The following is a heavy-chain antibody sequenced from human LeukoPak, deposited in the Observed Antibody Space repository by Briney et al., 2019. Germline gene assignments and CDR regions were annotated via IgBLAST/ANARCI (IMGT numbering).Heavy chain of an antibody. J-gene: IGHJ4*02. Sequence: PGGSLRLSCAASGFTFSSYGMHWVRQAPGKGLEWVAFIRYDGSNKYYADSVKGRFTISRDNSKNTLYLQMNSLRAEDTAVYYCANLMAHDFWSGLDYWGQGTLVTASS. CDR2: IRYDGSNK. D-gene: IGHD3-3*01. V-gene: IGHV3-30*02. CDR1: GFTFSSYG. CDR3: ANLMAHDFWSGLDY.